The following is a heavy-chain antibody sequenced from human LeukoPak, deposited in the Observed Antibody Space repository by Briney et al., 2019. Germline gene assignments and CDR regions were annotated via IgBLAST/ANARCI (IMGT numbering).Heavy chain of an antibody. D-gene: IGHD3-9*01. CDR2: IYSSGDT. CDR3: AKSRFELSGYRYPFDY. CDR1: GFNVSSNY. J-gene: IGHJ4*02. Sequence: GSLRLSCAASGFNVSSNYMSWVRQAPGKGLEWVSVIYSSGDTYYADSVKGRFTISRDNSKNMLYLQMNGLRAEDTAVYYCAKSRFELSGYRYPFDYWGQGTLVTVSS. V-gene: IGHV3-53*01.